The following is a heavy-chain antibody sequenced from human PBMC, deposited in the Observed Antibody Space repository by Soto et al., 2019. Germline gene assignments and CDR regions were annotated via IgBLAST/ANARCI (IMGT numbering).Heavy chain of an antibody. D-gene: IGHD3-22*01. CDR3: ASVIMYYYDSSGSSLPQYFQH. J-gene: IGHJ1*01. Sequence: QVQLVQSGAEVKKPGSSVKVSCKASGGTFSSYAISWVRQAPGQGLEWMGGIIPIFGTANYAQKFQGRVTITADESTSTAYTELSSLRSEDTAVYYCASVIMYYYDSSGSSLPQYFQHWGQGTLVTVSS. V-gene: IGHV1-69*01. CDR2: IIPIFGTA. CDR1: GGTFSSYA.